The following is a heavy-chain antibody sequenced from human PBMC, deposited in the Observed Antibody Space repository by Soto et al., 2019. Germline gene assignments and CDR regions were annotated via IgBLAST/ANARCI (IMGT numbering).Heavy chain of an antibody. V-gene: IGHV3-33*01. CDR1: GFTFSSYG. J-gene: IGHJ4*02. CDR2: IWYDGSNK. CDR3: ARGRPSAAVAGLFDY. D-gene: IGHD6-19*01. Sequence: GGSLRLSCAASGFTFSSYGMHWVRQAPGKGLEWVAVIWYDGSNKYYADSVKGRFTISRDNSKNTLYLQMNSLRAEDTAVYYCARGRPSAAVAGLFDYWGQGTLVTVSS.